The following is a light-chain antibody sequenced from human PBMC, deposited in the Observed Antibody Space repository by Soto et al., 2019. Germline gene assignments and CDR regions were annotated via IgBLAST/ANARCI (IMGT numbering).Light chain of an antibody. J-gene: IGKJ3*01. V-gene: IGKV3-11*01. CDR3: QQRSNWPPT. Sequence: EIVLTQSPATLSLSPGERATLSCRASQSVSSYLAWYQQKPGQAPRLLIYDASNRATGIPARFSGSGSGTDFTLTISSLEPEDXAVYYCQQRSNWPPTF. CDR1: QSVSSY. CDR2: DAS.